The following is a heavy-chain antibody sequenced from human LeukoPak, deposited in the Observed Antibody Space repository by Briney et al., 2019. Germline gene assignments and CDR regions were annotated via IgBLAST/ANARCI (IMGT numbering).Heavy chain of an antibody. CDR1: GFTFSSYS. J-gene: IGHJ4*02. CDR2: ISSSSSYI. V-gene: IGHV3-21*01. Sequence: GGSLRLSCAASGFTFSSYSMTWVRQAPGKGLEWVSSISSSSSYIYYADSVKGRFTISRDNAKNSLYLQMNSLRAEDTAVYYCARDEEMATRQHTYLDYWGQGTLVTVSS. D-gene: IGHD5-24*01. CDR3: ARDEEMATRQHTYLDY.